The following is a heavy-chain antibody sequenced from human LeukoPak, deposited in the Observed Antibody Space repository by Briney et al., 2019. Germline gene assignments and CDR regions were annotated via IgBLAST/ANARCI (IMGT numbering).Heavy chain of an antibody. J-gene: IGHJ4*02. D-gene: IGHD3-3*01. CDR1: GFTFSSYS. CDR2: ISSSSSYI. V-gene: IGHV3-21*01. CDR3: ARDLGMGVPFDY. Sequence: PGGSLRLSCAASGFTFSSYSMNWVRQAPEKGLEWVSSISSSSSYIYYADSVKGRLTISRDNAKNSLYLQMNSLRAEDTAVYYCARDLGMGVPFDYWGQGTLVTVSS.